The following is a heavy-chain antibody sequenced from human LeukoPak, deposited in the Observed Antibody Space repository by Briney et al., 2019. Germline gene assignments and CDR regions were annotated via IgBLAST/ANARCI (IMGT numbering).Heavy chain of an antibody. J-gene: IGHJ4*02. Sequence: GGSLRLSCAASGFTFSNYAMSWVRQAPGKGLKWVSAISGSGGNTYYADSVKGRFTISRDNSKNTVYRQMNSLRAEDTAVYFCAKDGSLWGYSSGYYVYWGQGALVTVSS. CDR3: AKDGSLWGYSSGYYVY. D-gene: IGHD6-19*01. CDR1: GFTFSNYA. V-gene: IGHV3-23*01. CDR2: ISGSGGNT.